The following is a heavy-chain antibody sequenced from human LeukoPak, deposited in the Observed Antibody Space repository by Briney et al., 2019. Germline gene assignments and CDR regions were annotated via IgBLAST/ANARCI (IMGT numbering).Heavy chain of an antibody. CDR1: GFTFSSYS. CDR3: ARDPAIVATIYDY. V-gene: IGHV3-21*01. CDR2: ISSSSSYI. Sequence: GSLRLSCAASGFTFSSYSMNWVRQAPGKGLEWVSSISSSSSYIYYADSVKGRFTISRDNAKNSLYLQMNSLRAEDTAVYYCARDPAIVATIYDYWGQGTLVTVSS. J-gene: IGHJ4*02. D-gene: IGHD5-12*01.